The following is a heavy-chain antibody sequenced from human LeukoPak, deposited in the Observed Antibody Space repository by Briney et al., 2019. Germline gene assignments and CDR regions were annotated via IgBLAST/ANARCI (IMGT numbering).Heavy chain of an antibody. CDR2: IHYSGGIT. J-gene: IGHJ4*02. V-gene: IGHV4-59*12. D-gene: IGHD5/OR15-5a*01. CDR1: GGSISSYY. Sequence: ESSETLSLTCTVSGGSISSYYWSWIRQPPGKGLEWIGYIHYSGGITYYNPSLKSRVTISVDTSKNQFSLSLSSVTAADTAVYYCARDVSKFDYWGQGTLVTVSS. CDR3: ARDVSKFDY.